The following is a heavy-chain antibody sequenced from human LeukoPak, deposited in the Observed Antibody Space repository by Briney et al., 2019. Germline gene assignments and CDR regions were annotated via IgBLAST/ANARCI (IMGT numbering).Heavy chain of an antibody. Sequence: GGSLRLSCAASGFTFSNYWMSWVRQAPGKGLEWVANIKQDGSENYYVDSVKGRFTISRDNAKNSLYLQMNSLRTEDTAVYSCARAASYYYGSGIRYYWFDPWGQGTLVTVSS. V-gene: IGHV3-7*04. CDR2: IKQDGSEN. CDR3: ARAASYYYGSGIRYYWFDP. D-gene: IGHD3-10*01. J-gene: IGHJ5*02. CDR1: GFTFSNYW.